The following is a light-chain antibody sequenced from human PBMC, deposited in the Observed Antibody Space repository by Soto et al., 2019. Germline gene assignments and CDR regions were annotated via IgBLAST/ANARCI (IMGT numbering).Light chain of an antibody. CDR1: TGAVIRSNY. CDR2: DAD. CDR3: LPFYAGGQVWM. V-gene: IGLV7-43*01. J-gene: IGLJ3*02. Sequence: QAVVTQEPSLTVSPGGTVTITCAASTGAVIRSNYPYWFQQRPGQAPRALIYDADKKHSWTPARFSGSLIAGNAALTLSRGQQADEDDYYCLPFYAGGQVWMFGGGTQLTVL.